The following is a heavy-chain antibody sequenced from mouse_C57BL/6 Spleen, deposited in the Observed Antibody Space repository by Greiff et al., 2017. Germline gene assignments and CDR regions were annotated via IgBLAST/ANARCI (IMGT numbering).Heavy chain of an antibody. V-gene: IGHV5-17*01. CDR3: ARDYYGSSSWFAY. CDR1: GFTFSDYG. D-gene: IGHD1-1*01. J-gene: IGHJ3*01. CDR2: ISSGSSTI. Sequence: EVMLVESGGGLVKPGGSLKLSCAASGFTFSDYGMHWVRQATEKGLAWVAYISSGSSTIYYADTVKGRFTISSDHAKNTLFLTMTSLRSEDTAMYYCARDYYGSSSWFAYWGQGTLVTVSA.